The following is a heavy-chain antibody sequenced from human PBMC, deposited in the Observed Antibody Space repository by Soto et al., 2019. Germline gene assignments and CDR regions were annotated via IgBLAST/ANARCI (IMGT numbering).Heavy chain of an antibody. CDR2: IKSKTDGGTT. Sequence: GGSLRLSCAASGFTFSNAWMNWVRQAPGKGLEWVGRIKSKTDGGTTDYAAPVKGRFTISRDDSKNTLYLQMNSLKTEDTAVYYCARDQEGSSWHQDYYYYYMDVWGKGTTVTVSS. CDR3: ARDQEGSSWHQDYYYYYMDV. D-gene: IGHD6-13*01. V-gene: IGHV3-15*07. CDR1: GFTFSNAW. J-gene: IGHJ6*03.